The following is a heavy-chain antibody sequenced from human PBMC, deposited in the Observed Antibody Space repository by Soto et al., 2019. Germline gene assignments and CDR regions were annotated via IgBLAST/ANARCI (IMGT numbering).Heavy chain of an antibody. J-gene: IGHJ4*02. CDR3: ASQATGWYPDY. CDR2: IYDSGST. V-gene: IGHV4-31*03. Sequence: QVELQESGPGLVKPSQTLSLTCTVSGGSISSGGYYWSWVRQHPGKGLEWIGYIYDSGSTYYNPSLNSRVTISVDTSKSQFSLKLTSVTAADTAVYYCASQATGWYPDYWGQGTLVTVSS. D-gene: IGHD6-19*01. CDR1: GGSISSGGYY.